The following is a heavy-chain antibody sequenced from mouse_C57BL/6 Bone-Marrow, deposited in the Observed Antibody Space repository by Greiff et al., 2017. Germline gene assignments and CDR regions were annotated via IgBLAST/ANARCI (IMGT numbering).Heavy chain of an antibody. CDR1: GYTFTSYW. D-gene: IGHD1-1*01. CDR2: IDPSDSYT. CDR3: ARHYYSWFAY. Sequence: VQLQQPGAELVMPGASVKLSCKASGYTFTSYWMHSVKQRPGQGLEWIGEIDPSDSYTNYNQKFKGKSTLTVDKSSSTAYMQLSSLTSEDSAVYYCARHYYSWFAYWGQGTLVTVSA. V-gene: IGHV1-69*01. J-gene: IGHJ3*01.